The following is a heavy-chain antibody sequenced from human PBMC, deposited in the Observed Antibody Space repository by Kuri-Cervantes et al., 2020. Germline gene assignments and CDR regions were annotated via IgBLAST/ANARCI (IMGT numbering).Heavy chain of an antibody. CDR1: GYTFTTYA. CDR3: ARCHIPPHCSTVACYSPHYYYYYGMDV. V-gene: IGHV1-46*01. Sequence: ASVKVSCKASGYTFTTYAFSWVRQAPGQGLEWMGITNPSGGSTGYAQKFQGRVTVTRDTSTSTVYMELSSLRSEDTAVYYFARCHIPPHCSTVACYSPHYYYYYGMDVWGQGTAVTVSS. J-gene: IGHJ6*02. CDR2: TNPSGGST. D-gene: IGHD2-15*01.